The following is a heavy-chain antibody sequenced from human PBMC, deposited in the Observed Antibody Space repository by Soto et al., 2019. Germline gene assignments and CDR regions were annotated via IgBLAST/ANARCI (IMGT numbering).Heavy chain of an antibody. CDR2: IYYSGST. D-gene: IGHD6-19*01. V-gene: IGHV4-31*03. J-gene: IGHJ4*02. Sequence: QVQLQESGPGLVKPSQNLSLTYTASGGSISSGGYYWSCIRQHPGKGLEWIGYIYYSGSTYYNPSLKSRVTISVDASKNQFSLKLSSVTAADTAVYYCARGPGSGWYDYWGQGTLVTVSS. CDR1: GGSISSGGYY. CDR3: ARGPGSGWYDY.